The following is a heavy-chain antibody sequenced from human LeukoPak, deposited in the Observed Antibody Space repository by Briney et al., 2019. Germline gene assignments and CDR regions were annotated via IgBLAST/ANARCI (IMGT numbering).Heavy chain of an antibody. V-gene: IGHV3-9*01. J-gene: IGHJ3*02. CDR1: GFTFDDYA. CDR2: ISWNSGSR. Sequence: GRSLRLSCAAYGFTFDDYAMHWVRQAPGKGLEWVSAISWNSGSRGYADSVKGRFTISRDNAKNSPYLQMNSLSPEETALYYCARGGHDFWCGHAFDICGQGTMVTVSS. CDR3: ARGGHDFWCGHAFDI. D-gene: IGHD3-3*01.